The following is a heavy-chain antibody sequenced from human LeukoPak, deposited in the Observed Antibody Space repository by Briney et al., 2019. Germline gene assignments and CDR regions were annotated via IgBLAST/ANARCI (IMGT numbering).Heavy chain of an antibody. CDR2: IYHSGST. D-gene: IGHD3-3*01. CDR1: GYSISSGYY. V-gene: IGHV4-38-2*02. CDR3: ARDRGHDYDFWSGYFGMLRHNWFDP. Sequence: SETLSLTCTVSGYSISSGYYWGWIRQPPGKGLEWIGSIYHSGSTYYNPSLKSRVTISVDTSKNQFSLKLSSVTAADTAVYYCARDRGHDYDFWSGYFGMLRHNWFDPWGQGTLVTVSS. J-gene: IGHJ5*02.